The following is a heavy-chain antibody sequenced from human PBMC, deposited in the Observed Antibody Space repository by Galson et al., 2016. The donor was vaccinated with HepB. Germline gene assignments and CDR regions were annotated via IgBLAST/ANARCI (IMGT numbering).Heavy chain of an antibody. Sequence: SLRLSCAASGFPFSGYDMHWVRQSTGKGLEWVSGIGTAGDTFYAGSVKGRFNISRENAENSLYLQMNSLRDGDTALYYCARGGLGYCTGGGCTPFDPWGQGTLVTVSS. CDR3: ARGGLGYCTGGGCTPFDP. D-gene: IGHD2-8*02. CDR1: GFPFSGYD. V-gene: IGHV3-13*01. J-gene: IGHJ5*02. CDR2: IGTAGDT.